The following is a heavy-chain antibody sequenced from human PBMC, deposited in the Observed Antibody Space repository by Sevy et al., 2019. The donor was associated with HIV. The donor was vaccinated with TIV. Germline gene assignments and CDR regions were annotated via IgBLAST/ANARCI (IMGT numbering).Heavy chain of an antibody. CDR2: IWYDGSNK. CDR1: GFTFSSYG. J-gene: IGHJ4*02. V-gene: IGHV3-33*01. CDR3: ARFLRPFGELWGGNDY. D-gene: IGHD3-10*01. Sequence: GGSLRLSRAASGFTFSSYGMHWVRQAPGKGLEWVAVIWYDGSNKYYADSVKGRFTISRDNSKNTLYLQMNSLRAEDTAVYYCARFLRPFGELWGGNDYWGQGTLVTVSS.